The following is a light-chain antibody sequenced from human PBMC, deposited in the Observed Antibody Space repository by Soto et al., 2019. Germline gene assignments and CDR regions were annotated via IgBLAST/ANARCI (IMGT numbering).Light chain of an antibody. CDR3: QQYNNWTPWT. V-gene: IGKV3-15*01. CDR1: QSVSSN. CDR2: GAS. J-gene: IGKJ1*01. Sequence: EIVMTQSPATLSVSPGERATLSCRASQSVSSNLAWYQQKPGQAPRLLIYGASTRATGIPARFSGSGSGTELTLTISSLQSEDFAVYYYQQYNNWTPWTFGQGTKVEIK.